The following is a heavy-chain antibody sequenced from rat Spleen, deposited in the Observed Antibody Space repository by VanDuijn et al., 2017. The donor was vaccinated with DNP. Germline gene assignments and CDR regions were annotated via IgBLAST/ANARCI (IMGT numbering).Heavy chain of an antibody. J-gene: IGHJ4*01. CDR1: GFTFNNYW. CDR3: AREGYYDGSYYYAMDA. CDR2: ITSSGGST. V-gene: IGHV5-31*01. Sequence: EVQLVESGGDLVQPGRSLKLSCVASGFTFNNYWMTWIRQVPGKGLEWVASITSSGGSTYYPDSVKGRFTISRDNAKNTLYLQMNSLRSEDTATYYCAREGYYDGSYYYAMDAWGQGTSVTVSS. D-gene: IGHD1-12*02.